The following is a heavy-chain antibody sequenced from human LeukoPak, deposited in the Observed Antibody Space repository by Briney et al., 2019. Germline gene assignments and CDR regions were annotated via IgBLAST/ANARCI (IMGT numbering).Heavy chain of an antibody. Sequence: SETLSLTCTVSGGSISSSSYYWGWIRQPPGKGLEWIGSIYYSGSTYYNPSLKSRVTISVDTSKNQFSLKLSSVTAADTAVYYCARHRYSSSFPFDYWGQGTLVTISS. CDR2: IYYSGST. J-gene: IGHJ4*02. CDR1: GGSISSSSYY. CDR3: ARHRYSSSFPFDY. D-gene: IGHD6-6*01. V-gene: IGHV4-39*01.